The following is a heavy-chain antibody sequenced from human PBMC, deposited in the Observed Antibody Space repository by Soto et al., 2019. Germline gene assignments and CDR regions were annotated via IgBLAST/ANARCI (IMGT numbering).Heavy chain of an antibody. CDR2: ISYDGSNK. Sequence: QVQLVESGGAVAQLGRSWRPPCAAPGSTFSSYAMPWARQAPAKGLGWGAVISYDGSNKYYADSVKGRFTISRDNSKNTLYLQMNSLRAEDTAVYYCARDPLWGTAMVLWYFDLWGRGTLVTVSS. V-gene: IGHV3-30-3*01. CDR3: ARDPLWGTAMVLWYFDL. CDR1: GSTFSSYA. D-gene: IGHD5-18*01. J-gene: IGHJ2*01.